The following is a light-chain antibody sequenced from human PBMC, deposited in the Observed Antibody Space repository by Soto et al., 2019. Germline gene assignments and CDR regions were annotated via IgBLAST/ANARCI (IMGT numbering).Light chain of an antibody. Sequence: DFQMTQSPSSLSASVGDRVTITCRASQHIARYLNWYQQKPGKAPKFLIYAASTLQSGVPSRFSGSGSGTEFTLTIDSRQPEDFATYFCQQSFSAPWTFGQGAKVEVK. CDR1: QHIARY. CDR3: QQSFSAPWT. CDR2: AAS. J-gene: IGKJ1*01. V-gene: IGKV1-39*01.